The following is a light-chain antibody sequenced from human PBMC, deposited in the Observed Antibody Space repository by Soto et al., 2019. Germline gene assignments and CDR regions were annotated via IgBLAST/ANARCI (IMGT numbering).Light chain of an antibody. CDR3: CSYAGTSYV. Sequence: QSVLTQPASVSGSPGQSITISCTGTSSDVGSCNLVSWYQHHPGKVPKLMIYEVNKRPSGDSNRFSGSKSGNTASLIISVLQAEDEADYYCCSYAGTSYVFGTGTKVTV. V-gene: IGLV2-23*02. CDR1: SSDVGSCNL. CDR2: EVN. J-gene: IGLJ1*01.